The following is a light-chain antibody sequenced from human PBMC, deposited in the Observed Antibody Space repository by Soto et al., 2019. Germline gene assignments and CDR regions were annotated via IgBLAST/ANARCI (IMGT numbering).Light chain of an antibody. V-gene: IGKV1-9*01. J-gene: IGKJ1*01. CDR2: SAS. CDR3: QNLNGYPRT. CDR1: QGISTY. Sequence: DIQLTQSPSFLSASVGDRVTITCRASQGISTYLAWYQQKPGKAPKVLICSASTLESGVPSRFSGSGSGTEFTLTISSLQPEDFASYYCQNLNGYPRTFGQGTKVEIK.